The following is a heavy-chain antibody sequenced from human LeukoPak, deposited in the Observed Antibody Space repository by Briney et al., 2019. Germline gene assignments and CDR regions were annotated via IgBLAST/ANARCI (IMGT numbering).Heavy chain of an antibody. Sequence: ASVKVSCMVSGYTLTELSMHWVRQAPGKGLEWMGGFDPEDGETIYAQKFQGRVTMTEDTSTDTAYMELSSLRSEDTAVYYCASLKEAAAGPFDYWGQGTLVTVSS. CDR2: FDPEDGET. J-gene: IGHJ4*02. V-gene: IGHV1-24*01. CDR1: GYTLTELS. CDR3: ASLKEAAAGPFDY. D-gene: IGHD6-13*01.